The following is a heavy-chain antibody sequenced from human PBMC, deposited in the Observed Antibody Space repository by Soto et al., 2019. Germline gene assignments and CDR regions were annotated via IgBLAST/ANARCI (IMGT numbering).Heavy chain of an antibody. CDR3: ARWGGFCPDAVCASPFGP. CDR2: INDSRST. V-gene: IGHV4-31*03. J-gene: IGHJ5*02. Sequence: SWTLSFTFTLAGGSIRSVGHYWGWIRRNPRKCQEWIRYINDSRSTFDKPSLRSRLDISAGTSENQFCLRLTSLTAADTAVYFCARWGGFCPDAVCASPFGPWGQGTLVTVFS. D-gene: IGHD2-8*01. CDR1: GGSIRSVGHY.